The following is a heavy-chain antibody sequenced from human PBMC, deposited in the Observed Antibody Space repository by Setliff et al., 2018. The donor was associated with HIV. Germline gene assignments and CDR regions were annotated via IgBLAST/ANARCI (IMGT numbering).Heavy chain of an antibody. J-gene: IGHJ4*02. CDR2: IYPGDSDT. V-gene: IGHV5-51*01. CDR3: ARHGQYGSGSYYNRPFDF. D-gene: IGHD3-10*01. CDR1: GYSFTSYW. Sequence: GESLKISCKGSGYSFTSYWIAWLRQMPGKGLEWMGIIYPGDSDTRYSPSFQGQVTISADKSISTAYLQWGSLKASDTAMYYCARHGQYGSGSYYNRPFDFWGQGTLVTVSS.